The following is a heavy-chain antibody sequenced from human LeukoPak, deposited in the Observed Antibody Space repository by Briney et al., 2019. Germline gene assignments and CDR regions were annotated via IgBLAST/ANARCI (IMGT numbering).Heavy chain of an antibody. CDR1: GGSVGSAGYY. J-gene: IGHJ4*02. CDR2: IYYISNT. D-gene: IGHD1-26*01. Sequence: SETLSPTCTVSGGSVGSAGYYWSWIRQPPGGGLEWIGYIYYISNTNYNPSLKSRVTMSVNPSKNQFSLKLNSVTAADTAMYYCARTQSQSGSYRYYFGYWGQGTLVTVSS. CDR3: ARTQSQSGSYRYYFGY. V-gene: IGHV4-61*08.